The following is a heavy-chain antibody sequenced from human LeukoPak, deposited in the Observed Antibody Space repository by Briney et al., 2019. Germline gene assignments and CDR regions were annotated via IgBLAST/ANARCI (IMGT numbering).Heavy chain of an antibody. CDR3: AKVRAYCGGDCYLDAFDI. CDR2: IGGSAGST. J-gene: IGHJ3*02. CDR1: GFTFSTYA. D-gene: IGHD2-21*02. V-gene: IGHV3-23*01. Sequence: GGSLRLSCAASGFTFSTYAMSWVRQAPGKGLEWVSSIGGSAGSTNYADSVKGRFTVSRDNSKNTLYLQMNSLRAEDTAVYYCAKVRAYCGGDCYLDAFDIWGQGTMVTVSS.